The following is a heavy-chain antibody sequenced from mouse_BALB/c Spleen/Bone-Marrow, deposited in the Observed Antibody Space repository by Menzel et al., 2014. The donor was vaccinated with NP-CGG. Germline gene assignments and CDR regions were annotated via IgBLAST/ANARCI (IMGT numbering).Heavy chain of an antibody. CDR3: TRSLRLFDY. J-gene: IGHJ2*01. D-gene: IGHD1-1*01. CDR1: GFTFXNYW. V-gene: IGHV6-6*02. CDR2: IRLKSNNYAT. Sequence: EVKLVESGGGLVQPGGSMKLSCVASGFTFXNYWMNWVRQSPEKGLEWVAEIRLKSNNYATHYAESVKGRFTISRDDSKSSVYLQMNNLRPEDTGIYYCTRSLRLFDYWGQGTTLTVSS.